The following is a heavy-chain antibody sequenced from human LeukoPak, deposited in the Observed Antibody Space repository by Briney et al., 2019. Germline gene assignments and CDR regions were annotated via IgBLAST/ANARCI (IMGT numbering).Heavy chain of an antibody. Sequence: AASVKVSCKASEGTFSSYAISWVRQAPGQGLEWMGGIIPIFGTANYAQKFQGRVTITADESTSTAYMELSSLRSEDTAVYYCAREGSSSWYGYFQHWGQGTLVTVSS. CDR3: AREGSSSWYGYFQH. CDR1: EGTFSSYA. CDR2: IIPIFGTA. D-gene: IGHD6-13*01. J-gene: IGHJ1*01. V-gene: IGHV1-69*13.